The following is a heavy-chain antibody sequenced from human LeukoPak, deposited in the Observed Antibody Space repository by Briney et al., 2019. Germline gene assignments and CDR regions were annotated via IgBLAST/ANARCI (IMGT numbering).Heavy chain of an antibody. CDR1: GGSFSGYY. CDR3: ARSGGRFDY. CDR2: INQSGNT. Sequence: SETLSLTCAVYGGSFSGYYWTWIRQPPGKGLEWIGEINQSGNTKYNPPLKSRVTISVDTSKNQFSLKVSSVTAADTAVYYCARSGGRFDYWGQGTLVTVSS. J-gene: IGHJ4*02. V-gene: IGHV4-34*01. D-gene: IGHD3-10*01.